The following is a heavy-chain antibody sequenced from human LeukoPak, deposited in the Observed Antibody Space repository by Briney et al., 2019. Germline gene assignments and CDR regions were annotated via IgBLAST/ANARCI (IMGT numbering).Heavy chain of an antibody. CDR1: GGSISSSSYY. CDR2: IYYSGST. J-gene: IGHJ5*02. Sequence: PSETLSLTCTVSGGSISSSSYYWGWIRQPPGKGLEWIGSIYYSGSTNYNPSLKSRVTISVDMSKNQFSLKLSSVTAADTAVYYCARISESYSSGWDNWFDPWGQGTLVTVSS. D-gene: IGHD6-19*01. V-gene: IGHV4-39*07. CDR3: ARISESYSSGWDNWFDP.